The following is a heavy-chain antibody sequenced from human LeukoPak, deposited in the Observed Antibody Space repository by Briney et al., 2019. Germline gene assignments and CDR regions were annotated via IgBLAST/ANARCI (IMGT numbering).Heavy chain of an antibody. CDR1: GGSISSSSYY. Sequence: SSETPSLTCSVFGGSISSSSYYWGWIRQPPGKGLEWIGSIYYSGSTYYNLSLKSRVTISIDTSKNQFSLKLNSVTAADTAVYYCAREGIALIEMVTILYWGQGTLVTVSS. D-gene: IGHD5-24*01. J-gene: IGHJ4*02. CDR3: AREGIALIEMVTILY. V-gene: IGHV4-39*07. CDR2: IYYSGST.